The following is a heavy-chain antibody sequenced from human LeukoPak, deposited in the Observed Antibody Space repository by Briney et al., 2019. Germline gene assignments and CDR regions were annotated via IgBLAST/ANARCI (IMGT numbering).Heavy chain of an antibody. Sequence: GGSLRLSCAASGFTFSSYSMTWVRQAPGKGLEWVAVISYDGSNKYYADSVKGRFTISRDNSKNTLYLQMNSLRAEDTAVYYCARAIVAGTPNDYWGQGTLVTVSS. D-gene: IGHD6-19*01. CDR1: GFTFSSYS. CDR2: ISYDGSNK. CDR3: ARAIVAGTPNDY. J-gene: IGHJ4*02. V-gene: IGHV3-30*03.